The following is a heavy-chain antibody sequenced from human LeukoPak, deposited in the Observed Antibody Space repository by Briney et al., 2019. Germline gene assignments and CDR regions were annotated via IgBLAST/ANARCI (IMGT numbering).Heavy chain of an antibody. D-gene: IGHD5-24*01. Sequence: ASVKVSCKASGYTFTSYAMNWVRQAPGQGLEWMGGIIPIFGTANYAQEFQGRVTITADESTSTAYMELSSLRSEDTAVYYCARGDGYNLGYWGQGTLVTVSS. CDR1: GYTFTSYA. V-gene: IGHV1-69*13. J-gene: IGHJ4*02. CDR3: ARGDGYNLGY. CDR2: IIPIFGTA.